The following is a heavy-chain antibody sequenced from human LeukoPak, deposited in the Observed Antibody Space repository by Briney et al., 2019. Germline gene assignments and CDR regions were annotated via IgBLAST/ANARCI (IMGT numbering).Heavy chain of an antibody. CDR1: EFIVSINY. CDR3: AKVHALWLVNDAFDI. D-gene: IGHD6-19*01. Sequence: GGSLRLSCAASEFIVSINYMTWVRQAPGKGLEWVSLIYSRGDTKYADSVKGRFTISRDNSKNTLYLQMNSLRAEDTAVYYCAKVHALWLVNDAFDIWGQGTMVTVSS. J-gene: IGHJ3*02. V-gene: IGHV3-66*03. CDR2: IYSRGDT.